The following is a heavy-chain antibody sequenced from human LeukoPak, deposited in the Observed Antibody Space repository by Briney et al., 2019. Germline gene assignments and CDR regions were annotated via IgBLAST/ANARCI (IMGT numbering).Heavy chain of an antibody. D-gene: IGHD6-13*01. CDR3: ATDIQQLVLFAY. J-gene: IGHJ4*02. V-gene: IGHV1-24*01. CDR2: FDPEDGEA. Sequence: GASVKVSCKFSGYSLSEVSMHWVRQAPGQGLEWMGSFDPEDGEAIYAQRFQGRVTMTEDTSTNTAYMEVNSLRSEDTAVYYCATDIQQLVLFAYWGQGTLVTVSS. CDR1: GYSLSEVS.